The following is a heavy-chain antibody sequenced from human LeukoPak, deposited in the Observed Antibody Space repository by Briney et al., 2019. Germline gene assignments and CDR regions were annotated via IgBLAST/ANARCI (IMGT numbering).Heavy chain of an antibody. V-gene: IGHV3-30*18. Sequence: SCKASGYTFTAYYIHWVRQAPGKGLEWVAVISYLGDDQFYAESVKGRFTISRDNSKKTVFLQMNSLRGEDTAAYYCAKDRSSGPHYYYGMDVWGRGTTVIVSS. CDR2: ISYLGDDQ. CDR3: AKDRSSGPHYYYGMDV. D-gene: IGHD6-25*01. CDR1: GYTFTAYY. J-gene: IGHJ6*02.